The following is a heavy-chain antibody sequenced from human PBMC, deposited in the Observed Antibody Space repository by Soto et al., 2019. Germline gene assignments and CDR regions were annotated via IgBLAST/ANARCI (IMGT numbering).Heavy chain of an antibody. J-gene: IGHJ5*02. V-gene: IGHV3-23*01. CDR1: GFTISTYA. D-gene: IGHD2-21*01. Sequence: GGSLRLSCAASGFTISTYAMTWVRQAPGKGLECVSGVTGSGGQIHYADSVKGRFTISKDNSKNTLYLQMSSLRDEDTALYYCAKDAVYNDGLWLMDSWGQGTLVPSPQ. CDR3: AKDAVYNDGLWLMDS. CDR2: VTGSGGQI.